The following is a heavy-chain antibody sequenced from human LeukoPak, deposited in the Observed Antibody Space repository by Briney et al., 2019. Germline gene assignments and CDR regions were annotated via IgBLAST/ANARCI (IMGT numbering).Heavy chain of an antibody. D-gene: IGHD1-26*01. J-gene: IGHJ4*02. Sequence: GGSLRLSCAASGFTFSSYGMHWVRQAPGEGLEWVAVIWYDGSNKYYADSVKGRFTISRDNSKNTLYLQMNSLRAEDTAVYYCARVTYSGSYYFDYWGQGTLVTVSS. CDR2: IWYDGSNK. CDR1: GFTFSSYG. CDR3: ARVTYSGSYYFDY. V-gene: IGHV3-33*01.